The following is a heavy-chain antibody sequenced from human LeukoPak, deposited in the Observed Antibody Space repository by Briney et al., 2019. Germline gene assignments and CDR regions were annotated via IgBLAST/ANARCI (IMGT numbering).Heavy chain of an antibody. J-gene: IGHJ4*02. V-gene: IGHV3-66*01. D-gene: IGHD4-17*01. CDR2: IYSGGST. CDR3: ARDQDGDYTLDY. Sequence: GGSLRLSCAASGFTVSSNYMSWVRQAPGKGLEWVSVIYSGGSTYYADSVKGRFTISRDNSKNTLYLQMNSLRAEDTAVYYCARDQDGDYTLDYWGQGTLVTVSS. CDR1: GFTVSSNY.